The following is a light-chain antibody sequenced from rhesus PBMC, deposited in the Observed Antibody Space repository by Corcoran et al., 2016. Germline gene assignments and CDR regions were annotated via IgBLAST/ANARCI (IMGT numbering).Light chain of an antibody. Sequence: DIQMTQSPSSLSASVGDTVTITCRASQGISSYLAWYQQKPGKAPKPLIYYASNLESGGPSRFSGNGSGTEFTLTISRLQPEDFATYHCQQYNSAPLTFGGGTKVEIK. J-gene: IGKJ4*01. CDR3: QQYNSAPLT. CDR2: YAS. CDR1: QGISSY. V-gene: IGKV1-37*01.